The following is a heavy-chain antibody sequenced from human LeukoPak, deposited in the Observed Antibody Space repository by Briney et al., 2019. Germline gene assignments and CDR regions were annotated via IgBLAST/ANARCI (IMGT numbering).Heavy chain of an antibody. Sequence: SQTLSLTCAVSGDSVSSNSAAWNWIRQSPSRGLQWLGRTYYRSKWYHDYAVSVKSRITINPDTSQNQFSLQLNSVTPEDTAVYYCARRGQLSRGVYYFDYWGQGTLVTVSS. V-gene: IGHV6-1*01. D-gene: IGHD6-13*01. J-gene: IGHJ4*02. CDR3: ARRGQLSRGVYYFDY. CDR1: GDSVSSNSAA. CDR2: TYYRSKWYH.